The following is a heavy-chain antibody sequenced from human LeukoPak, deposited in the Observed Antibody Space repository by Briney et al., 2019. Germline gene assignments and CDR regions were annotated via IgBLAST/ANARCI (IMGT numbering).Heavy chain of an antibody. J-gene: IGHJ4*02. CDR3: AKDKQVSGYVDY. Sequence: PGGSLRLSCAASGFSLSSYGMTWVRQAPGKGLEWVSGINWNGGSTGYADSVKGRFTISRDNAKNSLYLQMNSLRAEDTAVYYCAKDKQVSGYVDYWGQGTLVTVSS. V-gene: IGHV3-20*04. CDR1: GFSLSSYG. D-gene: IGHD1-26*01. CDR2: INWNGGST.